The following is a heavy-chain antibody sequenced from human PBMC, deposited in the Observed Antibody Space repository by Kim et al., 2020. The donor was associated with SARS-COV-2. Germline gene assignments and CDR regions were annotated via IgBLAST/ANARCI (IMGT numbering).Heavy chain of an antibody. CDR3: ARSSIGYYGMDV. CDR2: IYYSGST. V-gene: IGHV4-39*07. J-gene: IGHJ6*02. D-gene: IGHD1-26*01. CDR1: GGSISSSSYY. Sequence: SETLSLTCTVSGGSISSSSYYWGWIRQPPGKGLEWIGSIYYSGSTYYNPSLKSRVTISVDTSKNQFSLKLSSVTAADTAVYYCARSSIGYYGMDVWGQGTTVTVSS.